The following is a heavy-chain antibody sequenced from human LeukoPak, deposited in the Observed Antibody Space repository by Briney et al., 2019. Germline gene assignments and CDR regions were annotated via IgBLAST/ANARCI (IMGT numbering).Heavy chain of an antibody. V-gene: IGHV3-7*01. CDR2: IKPDGSAQ. CDR3: ARPYGVGWSGLEH. Sequence: GGSLRLSCAASGFTLSNYFMTWVRQAPGKGLEWVANIKPDGSAQYYADSVRGRFTISRDSAKNSVFLQMNSLRAEDTAVYHCARPYGVGWSGLEHWGRGTLVTVSS. CDR1: GFTLSNYF. J-gene: IGHJ4*02. D-gene: IGHD6-19*01.